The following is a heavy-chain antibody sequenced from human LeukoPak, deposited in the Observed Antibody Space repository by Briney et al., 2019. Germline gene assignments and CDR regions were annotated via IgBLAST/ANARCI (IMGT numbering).Heavy chain of an antibody. D-gene: IGHD5-18*01. CDR3: ARVQRSRAMVTRGYYYYYYMDV. V-gene: IGHV4-39*07. CDR2: IYYSGST. CDR1: GGSISSSSYY. Sequence: PSETLSLTCTVSGGSISSSSYYWGWIRQPPGKGLEWIGSIYYSGSTYYNPSFKSRVTISVDTSKNQFSLKLSSVTAADTAVYYCARVQRSRAMVTRGYYYYYYMDVWGKGTTVTVSS. J-gene: IGHJ6*03.